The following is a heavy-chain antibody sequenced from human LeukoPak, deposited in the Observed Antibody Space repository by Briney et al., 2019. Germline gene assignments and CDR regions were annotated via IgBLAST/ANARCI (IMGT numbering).Heavy chain of an antibody. CDR1: GFTFSGSA. J-gene: IGHJ4*02. Sequence: GGSLRLSCAASGFTFSGSAMHWVRQASGKGLEWVGRIRNKANSYATAYTASVKGRFTISRDNAKNSLYPQMNSLRAEDTAVYYCARDEYYYDSSGYFLFDYWGQGTLVTVSS. D-gene: IGHD3-22*01. V-gene: IGHV3-73*01. CDR2: IRNKANSYAT. CDR3: ARDEYYYDSSGYFLFDY.